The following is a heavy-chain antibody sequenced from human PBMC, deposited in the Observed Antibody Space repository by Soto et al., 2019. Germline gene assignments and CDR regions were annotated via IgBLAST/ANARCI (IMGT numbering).Heavy chain of an antibody. CDR2: IWYDGSNK. V-gene: IGHV3-33*01. J-gene: IGHJ4*02. Sequence: QVQLVESGGGVVQPGRSLRLSCAASGFTFSSYGMHWVRQAPGKGLEWVAVIWYDGSNKYYADSVKGRFTISRDNSKNTLYLQMNSLRAEDTAVYYCARDITRGVLWFGEVVYWGQGTLVTVSS. CDR3: ARDITRGVLWFGEVVY. CDR1: GFTFSSYG. D-gene: IGHD3-10*01.